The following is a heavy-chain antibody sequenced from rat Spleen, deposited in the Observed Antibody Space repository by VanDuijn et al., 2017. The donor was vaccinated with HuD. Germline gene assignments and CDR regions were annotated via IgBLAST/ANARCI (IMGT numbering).Heavy chain of an antibody. CDR3: AKGNYGGYSEWVMDA. Sequence: QVQLQQSGAELTKPGSSVKISCKASGYTFTSYDISWIKQRPGQALEWIGAIKPGSGGTGYNEKFKGKATLTVDNSSSTPFMQLSSLTPEDTAVYYCAKGNYGGYSEWVMDAWGQGASVTVSS. J-gene: IGHJ4*01. D-gene: IGHD1-11*01. CDR2: IKPGSGGT. CDR1: GYTFTSYD. V-gene: IGHV1-60*01.